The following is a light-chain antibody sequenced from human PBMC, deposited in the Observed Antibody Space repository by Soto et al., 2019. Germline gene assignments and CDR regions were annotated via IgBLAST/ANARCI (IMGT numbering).Light chain of an antibody. CDR1: QGVSRY. V-gene: IGKV1-9*01. J-gene: IGKJ1*01. CDR2: AAS. CDR3: QQYNTSPWT. Sequence: IQWTQSPSSLSASVGDSVTITCRASQGVSRYLSWYQQKPGRAPILLISAASTLQSGVPSRFSGSGSGTEFTLTITSLQPDDFATYYCQQYNTSPWTFGQGTKVDIK.